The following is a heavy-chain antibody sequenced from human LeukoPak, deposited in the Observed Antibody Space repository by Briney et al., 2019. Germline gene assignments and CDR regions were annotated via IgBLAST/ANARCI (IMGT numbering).Heavy chain of an antibody. CDR3: AKDSLRPIVVVVAAYDY. V-gene: IGHV3-43*02. CDR1: GFTFDDYA. Sequence: PGGSLRLSCAASGFTFDDYAMHWVRQAPGKGLEWVSLISGDGGSTYYADSVKGRFTISRDNSKNSLYLQMNSLRTEDTALYYCAKDSLRPIVVVVAAYDYWGQGTLVTVSS. CDR2: ISGDGGST. D-gene: IGHD2-15*01. J-gene: IGHJ4*02.